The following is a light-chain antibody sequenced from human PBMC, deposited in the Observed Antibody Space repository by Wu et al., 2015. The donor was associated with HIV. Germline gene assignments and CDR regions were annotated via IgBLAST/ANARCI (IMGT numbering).Light chain of an antibody. CDR3: RQYGTSPKHV. J-gene: IGKJ4*01. V-gene: IGKV3-20*01. CDR1: QIVDSSF. Sequence: EIVLTQSPGTLSLSPGERVVLSCRASQIVDSSFLTWYQQKPGQAPRLLIYGTSNRATGIPDRFSGSGSGTDFTLTISRLEPEDFALYYCRQYGTSPKHVFGGGTKVEI. CDR2: GTS.